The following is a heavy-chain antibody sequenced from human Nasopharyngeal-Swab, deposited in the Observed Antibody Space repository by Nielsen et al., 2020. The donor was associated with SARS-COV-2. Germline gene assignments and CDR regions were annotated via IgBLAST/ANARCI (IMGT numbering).Heavy chain of an antibody. CDR2: INPNSGGT. V-gene: IGHV1-2*06. J-gene: IGHJ6*02. CDR3: ARDPTLVAGTGDYYYGMDV. Sequence: ASVKVSCKASGYTFTGYYMHWVRQAPGQGLEWMGRINPNSGGTNYAQKFQGRVTMTRDTSISTAYMELSRLRSDDTAVYYCARDPTLVAGTGDYYYGMDVWGQGTTVTVSS. CDR1: GYTFTGYY. D-gene: IGHD6-19*01.